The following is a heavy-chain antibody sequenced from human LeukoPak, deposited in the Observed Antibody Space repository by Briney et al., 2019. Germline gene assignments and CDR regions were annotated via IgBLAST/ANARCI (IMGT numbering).Heavy chain of an antibody. V-gene: IGHV4-59*12. CDR3: ARGVVTAIVDYFDY. J-gene: IGHJ4*02. CDR1: GGSISSYY. Sequence: SETLSLTCTVSGGSISSYYWSWIRQPPGKGLEWIGYIYHSGSTYHNPSLKSRVTISVDRSKNQLSLKLRSVTAADTAVYYCARGVVTAIVDYFDYWGQGTLVTVSS. CDR2: IYHSGST. D-gene: IGHD2-21*02.